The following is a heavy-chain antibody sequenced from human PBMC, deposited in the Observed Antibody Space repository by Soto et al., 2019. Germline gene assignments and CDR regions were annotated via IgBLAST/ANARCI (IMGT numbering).Heavy chain of an antibody. CDR3: VKDIDAHGTTVTYFDN. V-gene: IGHV3-9*01. J-gene: IGHJ4*02. CDR2: LSWNGNAI. D-gene: IGHD4-17*01. Sequence: SGGSLRLSCAASGFRFDDYAMHWVRQAPGKGLEWVSGLSWNGNAIGYAESVKGRFTISRDNAKNSLYLQMNSLRGEDTALYYCVKDIDAHGTTVTYFDNWGQGALVTVSS. CDR1: GFRFDDYA.